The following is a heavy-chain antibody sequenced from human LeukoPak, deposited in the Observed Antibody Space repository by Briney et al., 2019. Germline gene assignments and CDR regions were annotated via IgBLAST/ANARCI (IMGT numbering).Heavy chain of an antibody. D-gene: IGHD3-16*02. CDR3: ARGDRLTFGGVIVPNWFDP. CDR2: INHSGST. J-gene: IGHJ5*02. Sequence: SETLSLTCAVYGGSFSGYYWSWIRQPPGKGLEWIGEINHSGSTNYNPSLKSRVTMSVDTSKNQFSLKLSSVTAADTAVYYCARGDRLTFGGVIVPNWFDPWGQGTLVTVSS. CDR1: GGSFSGYY. V-gene: IGHV4-34*01.